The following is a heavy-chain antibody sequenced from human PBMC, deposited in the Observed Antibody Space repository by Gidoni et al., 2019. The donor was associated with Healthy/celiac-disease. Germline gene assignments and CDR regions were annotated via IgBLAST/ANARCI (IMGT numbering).Heavy chain of an antibody. CDR2: IRSKANSYAT. CDR3: TRVTYSYGYKVSRQPRYFDL. D-gene: IGHD5-18*01. J-gene: IGHJ2*01. Sequence: EVQLVESGGGLVQPGGSLNLSCAASGFTFSGSAMHWVRQASGKGLEWVGRIRSKANSYATAYAASVKGRFTISRDDSKNTAYLQMNSLKTEDTAVYYCTRVTYSYGYKVSRQPRYFDLWGRGTLVTVSS. CDR1: GFTFSGSA. V-gene: IGHV3-73*02.